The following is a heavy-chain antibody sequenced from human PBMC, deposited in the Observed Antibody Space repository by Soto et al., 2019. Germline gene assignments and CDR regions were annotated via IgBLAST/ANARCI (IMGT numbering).Heavy chain of an antibody. D-gene: IGHD1-26*01. CDR3: ARARGLGATTNQY. V-gene: IGHV4-34*01. CDR1: GGSFSGYY. J-gene: IGHJ4*02. CDR2: INHSGST. Sequence: QVQLQQWGARLLKPSETLSLTCAVYGGSFSGYYWSWIRQPPGKGLEWIGEINHSGSTNYNPSLKSRVTISVDTSKNQFSLKLSSVTAADTAVYYCARARGLGATTNQYWGQGTLVTVSS.